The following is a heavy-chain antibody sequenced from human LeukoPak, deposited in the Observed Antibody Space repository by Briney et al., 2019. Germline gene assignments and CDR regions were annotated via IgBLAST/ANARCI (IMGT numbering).Heavy chain of an antibody. D-gene: IGHD1-26*01. V-gene: IGHV1-18*01. CDR2: ISAYNGNT. Sequence: ASVKVSCKASGYTFTSYGISWVRQAPGQGLEWMGWISAYNGNTNYAQKFQGRVTITADKSTSTAYMELSSLRSEDTAVYYCARGSWDPGYFDYWGQGTLVTVSS. CDR1: GYTFTSYG. CDR3: ARGSWDPGYFDY. J-gene: IGHJ4*02.